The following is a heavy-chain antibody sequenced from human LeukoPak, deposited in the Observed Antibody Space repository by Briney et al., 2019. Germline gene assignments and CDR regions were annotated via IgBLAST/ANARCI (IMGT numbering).Heavy chain of an antibody. CDR3: ARDGLERVVTATKYYYYYGMDV. J-gene: IGHJ6*02. Sequence: GSLILSCAASGFTFSSYSLNWVRQAPGKGLEWVSFISSSSSYIYYADSVKGRFTIYRDNAKNSLYLQMTSLRAEDTAVYYCARDGLERVVTATKYYYYYGMDVWGQGATVTVSS. D-gene: IGHD2-21*02. V-gene: IGHV3-21*01. CDR2: ISSSSSYI. CDR1: GFTFSSYS.